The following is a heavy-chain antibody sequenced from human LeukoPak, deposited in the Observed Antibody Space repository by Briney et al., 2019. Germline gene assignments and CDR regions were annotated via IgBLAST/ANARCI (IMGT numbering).Heavy chain of an antibody. D-gene: IGHD3-22*01. Sequence: ASVKVSCKASGGTFSSYGISWVRQAPGQGLEWMGWISAYNGNTNYAQKLQGRVTMTTDTSTSTVYMELSSLRSEDTAVYYCARAGRSSGYQHGDYWGQGTLVTVSS. J-gene: IGHJ4*02. CDR2: ISAYNGNT. V-gene: IGHV1-18*01. CDR1: GGTFSSYG. CDR3: ARAGRSSGYQHGDY.